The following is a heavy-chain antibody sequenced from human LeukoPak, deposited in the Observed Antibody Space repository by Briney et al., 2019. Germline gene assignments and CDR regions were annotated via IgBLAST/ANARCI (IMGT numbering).Heavy chain of an antibody. D-gene: IGHD2-21*01. V-gene: IGHV4-59*12. CDR1: DGAISSYY. CDR3: ARVHSRYCGGDCSYFDY. CDR2: IYYIGST. J-gene: IGHJ4*02. Sequence: SETLSLTCTDSDGAISSYYWGWIRQPPGKGLEWIGYIYYIGSTNYNPSLKSRVTMSVDTSKNQFSLKLSSVTAADTAVYYCARVHSRYCGGDCSYFDYWGQGTLVTVSS.